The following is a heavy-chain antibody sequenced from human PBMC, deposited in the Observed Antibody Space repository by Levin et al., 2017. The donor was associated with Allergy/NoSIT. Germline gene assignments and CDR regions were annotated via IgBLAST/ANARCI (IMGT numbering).Heavy chain of an antibody. V-gene: IGHV3-48*01. CDR3: ARDRGGLDGDYIGY. CDR2: ISGSSGTI. Sequence: GGSLRLSCAASGFTFSTYGMNWVRQAPGKGLEWVSYISGSSGTIYYADSVKGRFTISRDNAKNSLSLQMNSLRAEDTAVYYCARDRGGLDGDYIGYWGQGTLVTVSS. CDR1: GFTFSTYG. D-gene: IGHD3-10*01. J-gene: IGHJ4*02.